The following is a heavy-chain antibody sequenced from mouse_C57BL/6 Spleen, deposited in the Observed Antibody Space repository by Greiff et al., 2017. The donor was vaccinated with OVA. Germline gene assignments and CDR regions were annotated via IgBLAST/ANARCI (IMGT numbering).Heavy chain of an antibody. V-gene: IGHV1-64*01. J-gene: IGHJ2*01. CDR1: GYTFTSYW. CDR2: IHPNSGST. D-gene: IGHD1-1*01. CDR3: ARSYYGSRSFDY. Sequence: QVQLQQSGAELVKPGASVKLSCKASGYTFTSYWMHWVKQRPGQGLEWIGMIHPNSGSTNYNEKFKSKATLTVDKSSSTAYMQLSSLTSEDSAVYDCARSYYGSRSFDYWGQGTTLTVSS.